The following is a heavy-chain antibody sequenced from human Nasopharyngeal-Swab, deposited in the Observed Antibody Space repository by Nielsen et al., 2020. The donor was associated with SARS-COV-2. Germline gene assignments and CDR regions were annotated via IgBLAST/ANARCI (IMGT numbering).Heavy chain of an antibody. CDR1: GYTFTSYA. Sequence: ASVQVSCKASGYTFTSYAMNWVRQAPGQGLEWMGWINTNTGNPTYAQGFTGRFVFSLDTSVSTAYLQISSLKAEDTAVYYCARANMVRGVIISNYYYGMDVWGQGTTVTVSS. CDR2: INTNTGNP. V-gene: IGHV7-4-1*02. D-gene: IGHD3-10*01. CDR3: ARANMVRGVIISNYYYGMDV. J-gene: IGHJ6*02.